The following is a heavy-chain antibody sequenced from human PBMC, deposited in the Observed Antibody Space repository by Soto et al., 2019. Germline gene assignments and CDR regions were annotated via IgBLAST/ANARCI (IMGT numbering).Heavy chain of an antibody. J-gene: IGHJ6*02. CDR2: IYSGGTT. D-gene: IGHD4-4*01. Sequence: GGSLRLSCAASGFTVCPNYMSWVRQAPGKGLEWVSVIYSGGTTYYADAVKGRFTISRDNSKNTLYLQMNSLRAEDTAVYYCARHYSYDYYYYYYGLDVWGQGTTVTVSS. CDR1: GFTVCPNY. CDR3: ARHYSYDYYYYYYGLDV. V-gene: IGHV3-53*01.